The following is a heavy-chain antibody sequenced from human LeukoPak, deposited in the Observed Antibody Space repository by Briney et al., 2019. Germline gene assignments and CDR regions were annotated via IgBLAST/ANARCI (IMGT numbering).Heavy chain of an antibody. V-gene: IGHV4-59*01. D-gene: IGHD2-15*01. J-gene: IGHJ6*03. Sequence: SETLSLTCTVSGGSISSYYWSWIRQPPGKGLEWIGYIYYSGSTNYNPSLKSRVTISVDTSKNQFSLKLSSVTAADTAVYYCARVAVVAATNYYYYYMDVWGKGTTVTVSS. CDR3: ARVAVVAATNYYYYYMDV. CDR2: IYYSGST. CDR1: GGSISSYY.